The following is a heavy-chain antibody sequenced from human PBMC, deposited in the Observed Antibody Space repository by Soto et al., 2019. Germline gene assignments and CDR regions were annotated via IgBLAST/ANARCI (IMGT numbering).Heavy chain of an antibody. J-gene: IGHJ4*02. CDR3: ARGWEAYSSSLDY. Sequence: QVQLQQSGPGLVKPSQTLSLTCAISGDSVSSNGTAWNWIRQSPSRGLEWLGRTYYRSKWHNDYAVSVKSRITINPDTSKNQFSLQLNSVTPEDTAVSYCARGWEAYSSSLDYWGQGTLVTVSS. CDR1: GDSVSSNGTA. CDR2: TYYRSKWHN. V-gene: IGHV6-1*01. D-gene: IGHD6-13*01.